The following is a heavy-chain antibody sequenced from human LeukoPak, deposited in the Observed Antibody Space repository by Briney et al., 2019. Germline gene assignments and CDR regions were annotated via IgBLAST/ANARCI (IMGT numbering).Heavy chain of an antibody. D-gene: IGHD3-22*01. CDR3: ARDRGSGYYHYYMDV. CDR1: GGSFSGYY. V-gene: IGHV4-34*01. Sequence: SETLSLTCAVYGGSFSGYYWSWIRQPPGKGLEWIGEINHSGSTNYNPSLKSRVTISVDTSKNQFSLKLSSVTAADTAVYYCARDRGSGYYHYYMDVWGKGTTVTVSS. CDR2: INHSGST. J-gene: IGHJ6*03.